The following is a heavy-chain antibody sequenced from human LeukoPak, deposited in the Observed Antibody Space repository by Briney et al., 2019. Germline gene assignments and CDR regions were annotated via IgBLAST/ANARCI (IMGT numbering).Heavy chain of an antibody. D-gene: IGHD1-20*01. J-gene: IGHJ6*02. CDR3: ARALRARITGTTASVYGMDV. CDR2: IYYSGST. V-gene: IGHV4-59*01. CDR1: GGSISSYY. Sequence: PSETLSLTCTVCGGSISSYYWSWLRQPPGKGLEWIGYIYYSGSTNYNPSLKSRVTISVDTSKNQFSLKLSSVPAADTAVYYCARALRARITGTTASVYGMDVWGQGTTVTVSS.